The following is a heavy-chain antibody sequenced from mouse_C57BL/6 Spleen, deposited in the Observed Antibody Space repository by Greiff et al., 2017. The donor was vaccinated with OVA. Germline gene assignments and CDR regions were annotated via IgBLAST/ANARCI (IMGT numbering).Heavy chain of an antibody. J-gene: IGHJ2*01. Sequence: VQLQESGAELVRPGASVTLSCKASGYTFTDYEMHWVKQTPVHGLEWIGAIDPETGGTAYNQKFKGKAILTADKSSSTAYMELRSLTSEDSAVYYCTRDDYDDYWGQGTTLTVSS. CDR1: GYTFTDYE. V-gene: IGHV1-15*01. CDR3: TRDDYDDY. CDR2: IDPETGGT. D-gene: IGHD2-4*01.